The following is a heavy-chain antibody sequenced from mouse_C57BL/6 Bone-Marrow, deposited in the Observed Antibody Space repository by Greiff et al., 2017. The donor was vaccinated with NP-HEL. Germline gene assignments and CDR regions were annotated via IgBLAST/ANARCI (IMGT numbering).Heavy chain of an antibody. CDR2: ISNGGGST. V-gene: IGHV5-12*01. Sequence: VQLKESGGGLVQPGGSLKLSCAASGFTFSDYYMYWVRQTPEKRLEWVAYISNGGGSTYYPDTVKGRFTISRDNAKNTLYLQMSRLKSEDTAMYYCARLYYGYGIDYWGQGTTLTVSS. D-gene: IGHD2-2*01. J-gene: IGHJ2*01. CDR1: GFTFSDYY. CDR3: ARLYYGYGIDY.